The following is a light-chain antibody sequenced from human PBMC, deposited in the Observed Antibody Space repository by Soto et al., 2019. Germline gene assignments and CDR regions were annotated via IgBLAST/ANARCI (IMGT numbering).Light chain of an antibody. Sequence: QSVLTQPPSVSGAPGQRVTISCTGSSSNIGAGYDVHWYQQLPGTAPKLLIYGNSNRPSGVPDRFSGSKSGTSASLVITGLQVEDEADYSCQSYDSSLSGYVVFGGGTKLPVL. CDR3: QSYDSSLSGYVV. CDR2: GNS. J-gene: IGLJ2*01. CDR1: SSNIGAGYD. V-gene: IGLV1-40*01.